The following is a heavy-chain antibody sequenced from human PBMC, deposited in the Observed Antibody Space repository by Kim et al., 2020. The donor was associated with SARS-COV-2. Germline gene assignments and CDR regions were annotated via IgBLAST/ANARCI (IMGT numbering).Heavy chain of an antibody. CDR2: INTNTGNP. J-gene: IGHJ2*01. Sequence: ASVKVSCKASGYTFTSYAMNWVRQAPGQGLEWMGWINTNTGNPTYAQGFTGRFVFSLDTSVSTAYLQISSLKAEDTAVYYCARGSPVFWYWYFDLWGRGTLVTVSS. CDR1: GYTFTSYA. CDR3: ARGSPVFWYWYFDL. D-gene: IGHD3-3*01. V-gene: IGHV7-4-1*02.